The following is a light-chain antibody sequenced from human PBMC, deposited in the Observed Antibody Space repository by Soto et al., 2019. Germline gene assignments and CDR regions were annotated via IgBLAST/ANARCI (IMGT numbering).Light chain of an antibody. CDR1: SSDIGGYNY. Sequence: LTQPASVSGSPGQSITISCAGTSSDIGGYNYVSWYQQHPGKAPKVMIYEVSNRPSGVSNRFSGSKSGNTASLTISGLQAEDEADYYCSSYTSTSTIYVLGSGTKVT. J-gene: IGLJ1*01. V-gene: IGLV2-14*01. CDR3: SSYTSTSTIYV. CDR2: EVS.